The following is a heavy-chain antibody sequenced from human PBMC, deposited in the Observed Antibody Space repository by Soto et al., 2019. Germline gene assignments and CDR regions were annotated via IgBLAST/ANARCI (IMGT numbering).Heavy chain of an antibody. V-gene: IGHV3-48*01. D-gene: IGHD3-10*01. CDR3: PRQSGGPYGSGIYFDY. CDR2: ISSSSSTI. CDR1: GFTFSSYS. Sequence: PGGSLRLSCAASGFTFSSYSMNWVRQAPGKGLEWVSYISSSSSTIYYADSVKGRFTISRDNAKNSLYLQMNSLRAEDTAVYYSPRQSGGPYGSGIYFDYWGQETLVTVSS. J-gene: IGHJ4*02.